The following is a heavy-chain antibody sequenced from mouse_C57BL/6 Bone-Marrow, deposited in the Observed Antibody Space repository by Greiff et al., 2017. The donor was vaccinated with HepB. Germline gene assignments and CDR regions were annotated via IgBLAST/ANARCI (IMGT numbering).Heavy chain of an antibody. D-gene: IGHD2-1*01. CDR1: GYAFTNYL. Sequence: QVQLQQSGAELVRPGTSVKVSCKASGYAFTNYLIEWVKRRPGQGLEWIGVINPGSGGTNYNEKFKGKATLTADKSSSTAYMQRSSLTSEDSAVYFCAIIYYGNYGAYWGQVTLVTVSA. J-gene: IGHJ3*01. CDR3: AIIYYGNYGAY. V-gene: IGHV1-54*01. CDR2: INPGSGGT.